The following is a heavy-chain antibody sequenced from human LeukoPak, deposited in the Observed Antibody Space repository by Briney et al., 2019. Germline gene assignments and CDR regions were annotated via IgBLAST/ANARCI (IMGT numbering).Heavy chain of an antibody. V-gene: IGHV3-33*01. CDR2: IWYDGSNK. D-gene: IGHD4-17*01. CDR3: APRATVTTRRYGMDV. J-gene: IGHJ6*02. CDR1: GFTFSSYG. Sequence: PGGSLRLSCAASGFTFSSYGMHWVRQAPGKGLEWVAVIWYDGSNKYYADSVKGRFTISRDNSKNTLYLQMNSLRAEDTAVYYCAPRATVTTRRYGMDVWGQGTTVTLSS.